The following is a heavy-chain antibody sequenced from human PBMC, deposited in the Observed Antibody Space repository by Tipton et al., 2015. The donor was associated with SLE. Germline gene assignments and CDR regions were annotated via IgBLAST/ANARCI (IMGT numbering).Heavy chain of an antibody. CDR3: TQGGASGFDY. Sequence: LRLSCTVSGGSISSFYWSWIRQPPGKGLEWIGYIYYSGSTNYNPSLKSRVTISVDTSKNQFSLRLSSVTAADTAVYYCTQGGASGFDYWGQGTLVTVSS. D-gene: IGHD3-10*01. J-gene: IGHJ4*02. CDR1: GGSISSFY. V-gene: IGHV4-59*01. CDR2: IYYSGST.